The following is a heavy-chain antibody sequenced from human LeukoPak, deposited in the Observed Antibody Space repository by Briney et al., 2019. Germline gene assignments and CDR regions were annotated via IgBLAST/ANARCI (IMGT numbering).Heavy chain of an antibody. J-gene: IGHJ4*02. V-gene: IGHV3-53*05. CDR3: AKAALLGLHLDY. CDR2: IYSGGST. Sequence: GGSLRLSCAASGFTVSSNYMSWVRQAPGKGLEWVSVIYSGGSTYYADSVKGRFTISRDNSKNTLYLQMNSLRAEDTAVYYCAKAALLGLHLDYWGQGTLVTVSS. CDR1: GFTVSSNY. D-gene: IGHD4-11*01.